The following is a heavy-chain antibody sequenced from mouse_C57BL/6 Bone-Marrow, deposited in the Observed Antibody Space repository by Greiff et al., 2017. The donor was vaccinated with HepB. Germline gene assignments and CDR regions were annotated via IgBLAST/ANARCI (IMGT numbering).Heavy chain of an antibody. Sequence: VQLQQSGAELARPGASVKMSCKASGYTFTSYTMHWVKQRPGQGLEWIGYINPSSGYTKYNQKFKDKATLTADKSSSTAYMQLSSLTSEDSAVYYCASGDYYGSSYWFAYWGQGTLVTVSA. D-gene: IGHD1-1*01. CDR2: INPSSGYT. CDR3: ASGDYYGSSYWFAY. V-gene: IGHV1-4*01. CDR1: GYTFTSYT. J-gene: IGHJ3*01.